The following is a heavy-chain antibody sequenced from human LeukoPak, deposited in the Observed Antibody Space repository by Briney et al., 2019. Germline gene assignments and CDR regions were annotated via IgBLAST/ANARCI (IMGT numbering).Heavy chain of an antibody. CDR1: GLTFSSYS. V-gene: IGHV3-23*01. Sequence: AGSLRLSCAASGLTFSSYSMSWVRQPPGKGLEWVGAISGSGSSTYYEAHVQERFPSTRDNSKNTLYLQTNSLRADERAVYYCAKDRDSSGWADAFDIWGQGTMVTVSS. CDR2: ISGSGSST. J-gene: IGHJ3*02. CDR3: AKDRDSSGWADAFDI. D-gene: IGHD6-19*01.